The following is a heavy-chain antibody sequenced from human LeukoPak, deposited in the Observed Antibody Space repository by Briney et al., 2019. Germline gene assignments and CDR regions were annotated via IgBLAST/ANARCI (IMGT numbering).Heavy chain of an antibody. CDR2: IYYSGST. D-gene: IGHD6-19*01. J-gene: IGHJ4*02. CDR3: ARDWFVGSIAVAGTGGASLDY. CDR1: GGSISSSSYY. V-gene: IGHV4-39*07. Sequence: SETLSPTCTVSGGSISSSSYYWGWIRQPPGKGLEWIGSIYYSGSTYYNPSLKSRVTISVDTSKNQFSLKLSSVTAADTAVYYCARDWFVGSIAVAGTGGASLDYWGQGTLVTVSS.